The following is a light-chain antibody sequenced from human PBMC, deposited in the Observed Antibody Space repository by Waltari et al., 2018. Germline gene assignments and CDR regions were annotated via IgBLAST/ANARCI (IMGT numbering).Light chain of an antibody. CDR1: QGVISTY. V-gene: IGKV3-20*01. CDR2: AAS. J-gene: IGKJ3*01. Sequence: ESVLTQSPGTLSLSPGERATLSCRASQGVISTYLAWYQQKPGQAPRLLIYAASHRATGIPDRFTGSGSGTDFSLIISRLEPEDFAVYYCQQYSTSPFTFGPGTKVDIK. CDR3: QQYSTSPFT.